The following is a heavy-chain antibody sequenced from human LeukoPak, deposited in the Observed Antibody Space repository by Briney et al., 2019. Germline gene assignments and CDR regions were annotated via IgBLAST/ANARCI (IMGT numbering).Heavy chain of an antibody. CDR2: ISSDATGT. D-gene: IGHD1-26*01. Sequence: PGGSLRLSCVASGFTFSSYAMAWVRRAPGKGLGWVSSISSDATGTYYADSVKDRFTISRDNSKNTLYLEMNSLRAGDTAVYYCAKDPIFSGSYGVFDYWGLGTLVTVSS. CDR1: GFTFSSYA. V-gene: IGHV3-23*01. CDR3: AKDPIFSGSYGVFDY. J-gene: IGHJ4*02.